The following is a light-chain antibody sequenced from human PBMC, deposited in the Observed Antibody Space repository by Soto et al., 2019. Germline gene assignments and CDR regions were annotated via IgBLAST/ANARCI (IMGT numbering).Light chain of an antibody. V-gene: IGLV1-51*01. CDR1: SSNIGGNS. CDR2: DDN. Sequence: HSMLRHPRSVCSAPGHMVTIACSGSSSNIGGNSVSWYQQLPGTAPKLLIYDDNKRPSGIPDRFSGSKSGTSASLGITGFQTGDEPDYYCGSWDSSLSDYVFGTGTKVTVL. CDR3: GSWDSSLSDYV. J-gene: IGLJ1*01.